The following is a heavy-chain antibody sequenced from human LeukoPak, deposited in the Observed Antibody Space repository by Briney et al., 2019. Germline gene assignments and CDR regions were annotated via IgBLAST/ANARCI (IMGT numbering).Heavy chain of an antibody. V-gene: IGHV3-23*01. CDR2: TSGSDGNT. D-gene: IGHD1-20*01. CDR3: ARRRYNWNAIDY. J-gene: IGHJ4*02. Sequence: GGSLRLSCAASGFTFSSYGINWVRQAPGKGLEWVSGTSGSDGNTYYADSVKGRFTISRDNSKNTVYLQMNSLSAEDTAIYYCARRRYNWNAIDYWGQGTLVTVSS. CDR1: GFTFSSYG.